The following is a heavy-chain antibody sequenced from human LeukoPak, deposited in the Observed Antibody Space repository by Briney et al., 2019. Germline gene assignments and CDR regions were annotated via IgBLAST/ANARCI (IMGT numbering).Heavy chain of an antibody. V-gene: IGHV4-34*01. CDR2: INHSGST. D-gene: IGHD1-14*01. Sequence: SETLSLTCAVYGGSFSGYYWSWIRQPPGKGLEWIGEINHSGSTNYNPSLKSRVTISVDTSKNQFSLKLSSVTAADTAVYYCARDNRGGFDYWGQGTLVTVSS. J-gene: IGHJ4*02. CDR3: ARDNRGGFDY. CDR1: GGSFSGYY.